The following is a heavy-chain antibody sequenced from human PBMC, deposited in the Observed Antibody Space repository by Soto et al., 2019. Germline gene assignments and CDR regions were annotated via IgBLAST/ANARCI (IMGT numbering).Heavy chain of an antibody. D-gene: IGHD3-10*01. CDR1: GYTFTSYD. CDR3: AREYYYGLGSYYNKHGLDV. J-gene: IGHJ6*02. Sequence: QVQLVQSGAEVKKPGASVKVSCKASGYTFTSYDINWVRQATGQGLEWMGWMNPNSGNTGYAQKYQGRATLTRNTSISTAYMELSSLRSEDTAVYYCAREYYYGLGSYYNKHGLDVWGQGTTVTVSS. CDR2: MNPNSGNT. V-gene: IGHV1-8*01.